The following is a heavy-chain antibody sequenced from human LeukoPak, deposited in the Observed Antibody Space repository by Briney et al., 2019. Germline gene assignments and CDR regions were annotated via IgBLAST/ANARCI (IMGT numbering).Heavy chain of an antibody. CDR2: IYYSEST. Sequence: SETLSLTCTVSGGSISSYYWSWIRQPPGKGLEWIGYIYYSESTNYNPSLKSRVTISVDTSKNQFSLKLSSVTAADTAVYYCAGRTRYYYYYGMDVWGQGTTVTVSS. D-gene: IGHD1-14*01. CDR1: GGSISSYY. J-gene: IGHJ6*02. CDR3: AGRTRYYYYYGMDV. V-gene: IGHV4-59*01.